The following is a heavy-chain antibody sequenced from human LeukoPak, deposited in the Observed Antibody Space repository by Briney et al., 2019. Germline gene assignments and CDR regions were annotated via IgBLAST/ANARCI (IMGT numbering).Heavy chain of an antibody. V-gene: IGHV3-9*01. J-gene: IGHJ4*02. CDR1: GFTFDDYA. D-gene: IGHD6-6*01. CDR3: ARESGSSSGGAKFDY. CDR2: ISWNSGSI. Sequence: GRSLRLSCAASGFTFDDYAMHWVRQAPGKGLEWVSGISWNSGSIGYADSVKGRFTISRDNAKNSLYLQMNSLRAEDTALYYCARESGSSSGGAKFDYWGQGTLVTVSS.